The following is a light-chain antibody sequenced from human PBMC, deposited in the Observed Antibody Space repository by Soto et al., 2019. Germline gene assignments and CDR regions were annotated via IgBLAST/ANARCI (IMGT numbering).Light chain of an antibody. J-gene: IGKJ1*01. CDR1: QFIRNY. CDR2: AAS. CDR3: QQSYSTLWT. Sequence: DIQMTQSPSSLSASVGERVTITCRASQFIRNYLNWYQHKPGKAPKLLIYAASTLQGGVPSRFSGSGSGTDFTLTINSLQPEDFATYYCQQSYSTLWTFGQGTKVEIK. V-gene: IGKV1-39*01.